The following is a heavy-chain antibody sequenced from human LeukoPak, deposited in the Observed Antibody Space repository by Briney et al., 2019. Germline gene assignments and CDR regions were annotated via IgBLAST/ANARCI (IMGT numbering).Heavy chain of an antibody. Sequence: GGSLRLSCAASAFTFSSYAMHWVRQAPGKGLEWVAVIPYDGSNKYYADSVKGRFTNSRDNSKNTLYLQMNSLRAEDTAVYYCARGWEEKAFDIWGQGTMVTVSS. V-gene: IGHV3-30*04. D-gene: IGHD1-26*01. CDR2: IPYDGSNK. CDR1: AFTFSSYA. J-gene: IGHJ3*02. CDR3: ARGWEEKAFDI.